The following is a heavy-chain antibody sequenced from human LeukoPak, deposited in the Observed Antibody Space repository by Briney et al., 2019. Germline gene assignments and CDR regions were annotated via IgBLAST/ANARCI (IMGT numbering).Heavy chain of an antibody. CDR2: INHSGST. V-gene: IGHV4-34*01. Sequence: SETLSLTCAVYGGSFSGYYWSWIRQPPGKGLEWIGEINHSGSTNYNPSLKSRVTISVDTSKNQFSLKLSSVTAADTAVYYCARFEYSSSLFDPWGQGTLVTVSS. J-gene: IGHJ5*02. CDR1: GGSFSGYY. D-gene: IGHD6-13*01. CDR3: ARFEYSSSLFDP.